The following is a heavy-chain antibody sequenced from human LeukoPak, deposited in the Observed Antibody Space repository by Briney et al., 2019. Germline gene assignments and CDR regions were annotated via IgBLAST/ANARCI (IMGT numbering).Heavy chain of an antibody. CDR1: GGSISSGSHY. Sequence: PSETLSLTCTVSGGSISSGSHYGSWIRQPAGKGLEWIGRIYSSGNTNYNPSLKSRVTISLDTSKSQFSLNLSSVTAADTAVYYCAGEVGGSWFDPWGLGTLVTVSS. CDR2: IYSSGNT. V-gene: IGHV4-61*02. J-gene: IGHJ5*02. D-gene: IGHD1-26*01. CDR3: AGEVGGSWFDP.